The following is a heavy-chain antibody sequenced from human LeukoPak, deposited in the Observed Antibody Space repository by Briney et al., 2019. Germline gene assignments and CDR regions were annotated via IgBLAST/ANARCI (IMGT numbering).Heavy chain of an antibody. V-gene: IGHV4-39*01. CDR1: GGSISSSSYY. CDR2: IYYSGST. CDR3: ATPHGDHDY. J-gene: IGHJ4*02. D-gene: IGHD4-17*01. Sequence: TSETLSLTCTVSGGSISSSSYYWGWIRQPPGKGLEWIGSIYYSGSTYYNPSLKSRVTISVDTSKNQFSLKLSSATAADTAVYYCATPHGDHDYWGQGTLVTVSS.